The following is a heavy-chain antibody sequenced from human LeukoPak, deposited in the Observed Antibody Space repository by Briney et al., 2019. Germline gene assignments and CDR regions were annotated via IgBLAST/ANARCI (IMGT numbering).Heavy chain of an antibody. V-gene: IGHV7-4-1*02. D-gene: IGHD3-10*01. CDR1: GYTFTSYA. Sequence: ASVKVSCKASGYTFTSYAMNWVRQAPGQGLEWMGWINTNTGNPTYAQGFTGRFVFSLDTSVSTAYLQISSLKAEDTAVYYCARGNIEGGGLLWFGELTDYWGQGTLVTVSS. J-gene: IGHJ4*02. CDR3: ARGNIEGGGLLWFGELTDY. CDR2: INTNTGNP.